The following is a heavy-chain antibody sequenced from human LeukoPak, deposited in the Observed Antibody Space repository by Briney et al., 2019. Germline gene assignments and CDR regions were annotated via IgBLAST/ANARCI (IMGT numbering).Heavy chain of an antibody. Sequence: GGSLRLSCAASGFTFDDYGMSWVRQAPGKGLEWVSGINWSGGSTGYADSVKGRFTISRDNAKNSLYLQMNSLRAEDTALYYCASYYTTTPSSFTPPDYWGQGTLVTVSS. CDR2: INWSGGST. CDR1: GFTFDDYG. J-gene: IGHJ4*02. CDR3: ASYYTTTPSSFTPPDY. D-gene: IGHD3-3*01. V-gene: IGHV3-20*04.